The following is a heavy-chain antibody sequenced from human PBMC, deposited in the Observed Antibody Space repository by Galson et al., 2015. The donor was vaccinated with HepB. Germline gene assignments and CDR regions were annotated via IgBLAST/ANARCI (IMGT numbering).Heavy chain of an antibody. Sequence: QSGAEVKKPGESLKISCKGSGYSFTSYWIGWVRQMPGKGLEWMGIIYPGDSDTRYSPSFQGQVTIPADKSISTAYLQWSSLKASDTAMYYCARLSQNSGWFSWFDPWGQGTLVTVSS. CDR2: IYPGDSDT. CDR3: ARLSQNSGWFSWFDP. V-gene: IGHV5-51*01. CDR1: GYSFTSYW. D-gene: IGHD6-19*01. J-gene: IGHJ5*02.